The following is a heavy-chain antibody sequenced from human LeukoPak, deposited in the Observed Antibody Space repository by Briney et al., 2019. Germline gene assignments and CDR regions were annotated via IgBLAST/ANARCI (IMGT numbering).Heavy chain of an antibody. J-gene: IGHJ2*01. CDR2: IYNSGSI. CDR1: GGSISSYY. V-gene: IGHV4-59*08. Sequence: SETLSLTCNVSGGSISSYYWSWIRQTPGKGLEWIAYIYNSGSINYNPSLESRVIMSVDTSKNHFSLKLSSVAAADTAVYYCARFYWYFDLWGRGTLVTVSS. CDR3: ARFYWYFDL.